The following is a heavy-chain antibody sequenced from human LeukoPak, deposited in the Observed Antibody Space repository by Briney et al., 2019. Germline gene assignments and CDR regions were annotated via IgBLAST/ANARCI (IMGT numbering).Heavy chain of an antibody. CDR1: GYTFRSSG. Sequence: ASVKVSCKTSGYTFRSSGISWVRQTPGRGLEWMGWISCYSGNTNYAQTLQGRVTMTTDTSTSTAYMELRSLRSDDTAVYYCARGRYYYYYYMDVWGKGTTVTVSS. J-gene: IGHJ6*03. CDR2: ISCYSGNT. V-gene: IGHV1-18*01. CDR3: ARGRYYYYYYMDV.